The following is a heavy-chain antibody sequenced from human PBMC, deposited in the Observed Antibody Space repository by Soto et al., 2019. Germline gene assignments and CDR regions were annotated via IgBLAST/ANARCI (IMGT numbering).Heavy chain of an antibody. Sequence: QVPLVQSGAEVKKPGSSVTVSCKASGGTFSSYAIHWVRQAPGQGLEWLGGIIPMYGAAKYAQRSQGRVTITADEPPTTDYMELTSLTSHDTAVYYCARVTSMVRGVIDNWFDPWGHGTLVTVSS. D-gene: IGHD3-10*01. V-gene: IGHV1-69*01. CDR2: IIPMYGAA. CDR1: GGTFSSYA. CDR3: ARVTSMVRGVIDNWFDP. J-gene: IGHJ5*02.